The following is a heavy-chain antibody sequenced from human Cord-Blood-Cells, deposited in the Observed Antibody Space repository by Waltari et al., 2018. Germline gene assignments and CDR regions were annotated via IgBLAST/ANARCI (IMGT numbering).Heavy chain of an antibody. CDR2: IYYSGST. D-gene: IGHD5-18*01. Sequence: QVQLQESGPGLVKPSQTLSLTCTVSGGSISSGGYYWSWIRQHPGKGLEWIGYIYYSGSTDYSPSLKSRVTISVDTSKNQFSLKLSSVTAADTAVYYCARVVGDRGYSYLFDYWGQGTLVTVSS. V-gene: IGHV4-31*03. CDR3: ARVVGDRGYSYLFDY. CDR1: GGSISSGGYY. J-gene: IGHJ4*02.